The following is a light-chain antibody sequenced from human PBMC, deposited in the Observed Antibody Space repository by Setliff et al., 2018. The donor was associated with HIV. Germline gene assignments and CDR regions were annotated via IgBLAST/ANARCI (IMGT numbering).Light chain of an antibody. V-gene: IGLV2-11*01. Sequence: ALTQPRSVSGSPGQSVTISCTGTSSDVGGYNYVSWYQQHPGKAPKLMIYDVSKRPSGVPDRFSGSKSGNTASLTISGLQAEDEADYYCCSYAGTYTLYVFGTGTKVTVL. CDR3: CSYAGTYTLYV. CDR2: DVS. CDR1: SSDVGGYNY. J-gene: IGLJ1*01.